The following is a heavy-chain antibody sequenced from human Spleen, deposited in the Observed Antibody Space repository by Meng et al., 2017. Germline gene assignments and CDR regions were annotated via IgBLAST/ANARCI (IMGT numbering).Heavy chain of an antibody. J-gene: IGHJ5*02. CDR1: GFSLSTSGVG. V-gene: IGHV2-5*02. CDR2: IYWDDDK. CDR3: AHSGWRTNKGELLAFGWFDP. Sequence: SGPTLVKPTQTLPLTCTFSGFSLSTSGVGVGWIRQPPGKALEWRALIYWDDDKRYSPSLKSSLTITKDTHKNQVVLTMTNMDPVDTATYYCAHSGWRTNKGELLAFGWFDPWGQGTLVTVSS. D-gene: IGHD1-26*01.